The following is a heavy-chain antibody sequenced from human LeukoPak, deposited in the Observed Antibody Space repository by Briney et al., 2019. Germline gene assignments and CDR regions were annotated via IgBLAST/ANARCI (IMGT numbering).Heavy chain of an antibody. CDR2: IYTSGST. D-gene: IGHD2-2*02. Sequence: SETLSLTCTVSGGTISSYYWSWIRQPAGKGLEWIGRIYTSGSTNYNPSLKSRVTMSVDTSKNQLSLKLSSVTAADTAMYYCARGDIVVVPAAIRGDYYYYYMDVWGKGTTVTVSS. J-gene: IGHJ6*03. CDR1: GGTISSYY. CDR3: ARGDIVVVPAAIRGDYYYYYMDV. V-gene: IGHV4-4*07.